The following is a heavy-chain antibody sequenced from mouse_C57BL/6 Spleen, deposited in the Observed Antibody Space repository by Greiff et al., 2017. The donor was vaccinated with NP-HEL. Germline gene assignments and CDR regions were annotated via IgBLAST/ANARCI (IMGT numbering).Heavy chain of an antibody. CDR1: GYAFSSSW. D-gene: IGHD1-1*01. CDR2: IYPGDGDT. Sequence: QVQLKQSGPELVNPGASVKISCKASGYAFSSSWMNWVKQRPGKGLEWIGRIYPGDGDTNYNGKFKGKATLTADKSSSTAYMQLSSLTSEDSAVYFCARYTVVSKDYFDYWGQGTTLTVSS. J-gene: IGHJ2*01. V-gene: IGHV1-82*01. CDR3: ARYTVVSKDYFDY.